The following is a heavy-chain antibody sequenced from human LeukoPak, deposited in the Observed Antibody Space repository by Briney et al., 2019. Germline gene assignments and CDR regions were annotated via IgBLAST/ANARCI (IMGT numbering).Heavy chain of an antibody. V-gene: IGHV1-46*01. Sequence: ASVKVSCKASGDTFTSDYMHWGRQAPGEGGERRGLINPSGGSTSYAQKFQGRVTMTRDTSTSTVYMELSSLRSEDTAVYYCARAYDFWSGYFDYWGQGTLVTVSS. CDR2: INPSGGST. CDR3: ARAYDFWSGYFDY. D-gene: IGHD3-3*01. J-gene: IGHJ4*02. CDR1: GDTFTSDY.